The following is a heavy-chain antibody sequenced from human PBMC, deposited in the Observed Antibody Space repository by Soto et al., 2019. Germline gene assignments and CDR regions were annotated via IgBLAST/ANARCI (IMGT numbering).Heavy chain of an antibody. CDR3: AKYPVSLFVVY. V-gene: IGHV3-23*01. J-gene: IGHJ4*02. CDR2: ISGSGGST. Sequence: INWVRQAPRTGLELVSAISGSGGSTYYADSVKGRFTISRDNSKNTLYLQMNSLRAEDTAVYYCAKYPVSLFVVYWGQGTLVTVSS.